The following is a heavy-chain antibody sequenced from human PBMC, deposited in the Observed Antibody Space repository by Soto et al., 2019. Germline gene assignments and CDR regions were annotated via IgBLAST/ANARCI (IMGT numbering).Heavy chain of an antibody. D-gene: IGHD3-3*02. CDR1: GYTFTSFH. Sequence: QVQLVQSGAEVKKPGASVKVSCKASGYTFTSFHISWVRQATGQGLEWMGWIRAYNGNTNYAQNLQGRVTMTTDTSTSTADMELRSLRSDDTAMYYCARDSPPIASWGQGTLVTVSS. V-gene: IGHV1-18*01. CDR3: ARDSPPIAS. J-gene: IGHJ5*02. CDR2: IRAYNGNT.